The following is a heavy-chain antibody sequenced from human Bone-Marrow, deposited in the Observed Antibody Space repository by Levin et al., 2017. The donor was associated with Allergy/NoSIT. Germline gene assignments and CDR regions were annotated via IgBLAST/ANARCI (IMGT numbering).Heavy chain of an antibody. V-gene: IGHV3-33*01. D-gene: IGHD6-6*01. Sequence: PGGSLRLSCTASGLTLSNYVMHWVRQAPGKALEWVAVIWYDGTNRYYADSVKGRFSISRDNSKNTLYLQMDSLRVEDTAVYYCVTNPESGSDVYYYYMDGWGKGTTVTVSS. CDR3: VTNPESGSDVYYYYMDG. CDR2: IWYDGTNR. J-gene: IGHJ6*03. CDR1: GLTLSNYV.